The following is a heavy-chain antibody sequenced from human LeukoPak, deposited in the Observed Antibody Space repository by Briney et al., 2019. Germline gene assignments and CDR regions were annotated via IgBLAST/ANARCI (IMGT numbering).Heavy chain of an antibody. J-gene: IGHJ4*02. V-gene: IGHV3-23*01. CDR1: GFTFSSYA. Sequence: GGSLRLSCAASGFTFSSYAMSWVRQAPGKGLEWVAVISNDGTTYYIDSVKGRFTISRDNSKNTLYLQMNGLRAEDTAVYFCAKRVINNPFDNWGQGTLVTVSS. CDR2: ISNDGTT. CDR3: AKRVINNPFDN. D-gene: IGHD2/OR15-2a*01.